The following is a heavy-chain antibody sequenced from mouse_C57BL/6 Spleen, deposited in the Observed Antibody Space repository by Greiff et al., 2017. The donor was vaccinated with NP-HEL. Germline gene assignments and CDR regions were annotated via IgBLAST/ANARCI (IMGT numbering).Heavy chain of an antibody. Sequence: QVQLQQSGAELVRPGASVTLSCKASGYTFTDYEMHWVKQTPVHGLEWIGAIDPETGGTAYNQKFKGKAILTADKSSSTAYMELRSLTSEDSAVYYCTRHGNDWYFDVWGTGTTVTVSS. CDR2: IDPETGGT. V-gene: IGHV1-15*01. CDR3: TRHGNDWYFDV. J-gene: IGHJ1*03. CDR1: GYTFTDYE. D-gene: IGHD2-1*01.